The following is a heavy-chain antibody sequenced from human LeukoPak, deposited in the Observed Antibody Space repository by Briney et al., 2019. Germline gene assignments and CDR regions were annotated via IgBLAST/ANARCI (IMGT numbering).Heavy chain of an antibody. J-gene: IGHJ4*02. D-gene: IGHD5-24*01. CDR2: INSDGSST. CDR3: EARRRDGDNFLDY. CDR1: GFTFSSYW. Sequence: GGSLRLSSAASGFTFSSYWMHWVRQAPGKGLVWVSRINSDGSSTSYADSVKGRFTISRDNAKNTLYLQMNSLRAEDTAVYYCEARRRDGDNFLDYWGQGTLVTVSS. V-gene: IGHV3-74*01.